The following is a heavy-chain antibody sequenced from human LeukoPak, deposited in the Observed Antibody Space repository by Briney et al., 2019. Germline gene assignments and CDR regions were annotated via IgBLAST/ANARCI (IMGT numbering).Heavy chain of an antibody. Sequence: LPGGSLRLSCAASGFNFGGYAMHWVRQPPGKGLEWVSGISWNGDRIGYADSVKGRFTLSRDNAKSSLYLQMNSLKAEDTAFYFCAKDGGAGCSDDWCPPDSWGQGTLVTVSS. J-gene: IGHJ4*02. V-gene: IGHV3-9*01. CDR1: GFNFGGYA. D-gene: IGHD3-9*01. CDR3: AKDGGAGCSDDWCPPDS. CDR2: ISWNGDRI.